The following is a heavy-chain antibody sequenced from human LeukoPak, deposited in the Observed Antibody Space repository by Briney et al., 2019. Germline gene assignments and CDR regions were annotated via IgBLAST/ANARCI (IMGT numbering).Heavy chain of an antibody. V-gene: IGHV3-30*02. CDR1: GFTFSSYS. CDR2: IRYDGSNK. J-gene: IGHJ4*02. D-gene: IGHD5-12*01. CDR3: AKASEDSGYGNLDY. Sequence: GGSLRLSCAASGFTFSSYSMNWVRQAPGKGLEWVAFIRYDGSNKYYADSVKGRFTISRDNSKNTLYLQMNSLRAEDTAVYYCAKASEDSGYGNLDYWGQGTLVTVSS.